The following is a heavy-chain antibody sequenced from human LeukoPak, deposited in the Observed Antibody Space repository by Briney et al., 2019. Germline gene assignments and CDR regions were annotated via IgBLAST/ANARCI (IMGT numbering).Heavy chain of an antibody. CDR2: ISAYNGNT. CDR1: GYTFTSYG. Sequence: ASVKVSCKASGYTFTSYGISWVRQAPGQGLEWMGWISAYNGNTNYAQKLQGRVTMTTDTSTSTAYVELRSLRSDDTAVYYCARDQRALGGRFGVVSYWGQGTLVTVSS. V-gene: IGHV1-18*01. J-gene: IGHJ4*02. D-gene: IGHD3-3*01. CDR3: ARDQRALGGRFGVVSY.